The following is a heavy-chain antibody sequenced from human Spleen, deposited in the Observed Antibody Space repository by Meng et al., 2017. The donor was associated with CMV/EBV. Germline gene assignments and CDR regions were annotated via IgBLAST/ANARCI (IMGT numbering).Heavy chain of an antibody. Sequence: CRRNAISLIRQAPGQGLDWMGAIIPFFGTTNYAEKFQGRATMTTDESRVTVYLQVSTLSSVDPAVNCCATEFVAGYNSGKFGYWFDPWGQGTLVTVSS. V-gene: IGHV1-69*05. J-gene: IGHJ5*01. D-gene: IGHD5-12*01. CDR1: CRRNA. CDR3: ATEFVAGYNSGKFGYWFDP. CDR2: IIPFFGTT.